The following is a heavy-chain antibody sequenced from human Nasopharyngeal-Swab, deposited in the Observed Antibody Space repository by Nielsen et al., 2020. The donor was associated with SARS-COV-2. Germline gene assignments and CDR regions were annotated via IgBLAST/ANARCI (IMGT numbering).Heavy chain of an antibody. Sequence: GSLRLSCTVSGGSISSYYWNWIRQPPGKGLEWIGYIYYSGSTNYNPSLKSRLTISVVTSKNQFSLKLTYVTAADTAVYYCARSPGYYFDYWGQGTLVTVS. CDR2: IYYSGST. CDR3: ARSPGYYFDY. CDR1: GGSISSYY. J-gene: IGHJ4*02. V-gene: IGHV4-59*08.